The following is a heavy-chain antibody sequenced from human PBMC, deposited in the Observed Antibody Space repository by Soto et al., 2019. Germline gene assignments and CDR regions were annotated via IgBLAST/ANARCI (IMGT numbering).Heavy chain of an antibody. CDR2: IIPILGIA. CDR3: ASPTPRSS. CDR1: GGTLSSYT. D-gene: IGHD6-13*01. V-gene: IGHV1-69*02. J-gene: IGHJ4*02. Sequence: ASVKVSCKASGGTLSSYTISWVRQAPGQGLEWMGRIIPILGIANYAQKFQGRVTITADRSTSTAYMELSSLRSEDTAVYYCASPTPRSSWGQGTLVTVSS.